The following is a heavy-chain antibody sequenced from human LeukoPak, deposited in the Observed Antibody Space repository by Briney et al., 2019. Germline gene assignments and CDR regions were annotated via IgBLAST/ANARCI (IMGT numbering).Heavy chain of an antibody. V-gene: IGHV1-18*01. J-gene: IGHJ5*02. D-gene: IGHD3-3*01. CDR1: GYTFTSYG. Sequence: ASVKVSCKAPGYTFTSYGISWVRQAPGQGLEWMGWISAYNGNTNYAQKLQGRVTMTTDTSTSTAYMKLRSLRSDDTAVYYCARLPYYDFWSGYYLYNWFDPWGQGTLVTVSS. CDR2: ISAYNGNT. CDR3: ARLPYYDFWSGYYLYNWFDP.